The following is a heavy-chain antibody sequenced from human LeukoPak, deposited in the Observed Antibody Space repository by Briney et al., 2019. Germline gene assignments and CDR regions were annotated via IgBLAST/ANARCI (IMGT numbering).Heavy chain of an antibody. J-gene: IGHJ6*02. D-gene: IGHD3-3*01. Sequence: SQTLSLTCTVPGGSISSGSYYWSWIRQPAGKGLEWIGRIYTSGSTNYNPSLKSRVTISVDTSKNQFSLKLSSVTAADTAVYYCARDGSITIFGVVTADGMDVWGQGTTVTVSS. CDR3: ARDGSITIFGVVTADGMDV. V-gene: IGHV4-61*02. CDR1: GGSISSGSYY. CDR2: IYTSGST.